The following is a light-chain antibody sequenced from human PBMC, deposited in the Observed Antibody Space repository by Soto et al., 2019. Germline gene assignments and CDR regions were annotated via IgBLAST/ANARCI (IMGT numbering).Light chain of an antibody. V-gene: IGLV1-47*01. CDR2: RNN. Sequence: QSVLTQPHSASGTPGQRVTISCSGSSSNIESNFVYWYQQFPGTAPRLLIYRNNQRPSGVPDRFSGSKSGTSASLAISALRSEDESEYYCTVWEDSLRGRLFGGGTKLTVL. J-gene: IGLJ2*01. CDR3: TVWEDSLRGRL. CDR1: SSNIESNF.